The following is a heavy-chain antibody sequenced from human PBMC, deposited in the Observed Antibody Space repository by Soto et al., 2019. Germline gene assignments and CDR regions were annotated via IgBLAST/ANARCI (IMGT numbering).Heavy chain of an antibody. V-gene: IGHV4-4*07. CDR2: FSLSGTT. CDR3: ARGMTPPGAPAWYYFDS. J-gene: IGHJ4*02. D-gene: IGHD2-8*02. CDR1: GASITGSFF. Sequence: SETLSLTCTVSGASITGSFFWSWIRQPAGKGLEWIGRFSLSGTTNYNPSLRSRVTMSADVSKNQFSLRLTSVTAADTALYYCARGMTPPGAPAWYYFDSWGQGTLVTAPQ.